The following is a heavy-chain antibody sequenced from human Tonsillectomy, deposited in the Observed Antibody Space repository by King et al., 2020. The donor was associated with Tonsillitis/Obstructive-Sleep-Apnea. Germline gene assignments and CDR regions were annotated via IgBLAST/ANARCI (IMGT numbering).Heavy chain of an antibody. D-gene: IGHD6-13*01. CDR2: ISYDGDNK. J-gene: IGHJ6*02. CDR1: GFTFSSYA. CDR3: ARDRGGHSSSCYYGYYYYGMDV. Sequence: HVQLVESGGGVVQPGRSLRLSCAASGFTFSSYAMHWVHQAPGKGLEWVAVISYDGDNKYYADSVKGRFTISRDNSKNTLYLQMNSLRAEDTAVYYCARDRGGHSSSCYYGYYYYGMDVWGQGTTVTVSS. V-gene: IGHV3-30*04.